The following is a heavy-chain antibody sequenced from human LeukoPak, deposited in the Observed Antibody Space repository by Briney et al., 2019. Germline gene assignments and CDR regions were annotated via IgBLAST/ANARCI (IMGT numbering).Heavy chain of an antibody. V-gene: IGHV4-61*02. Sequence: MASQTPSLTCTVSGGSISSGSYYWSWIRQPAGKGLEWIGRIYTSGSTNYNPSLKSRVTISVDTSKHRFSLKLSSVTAADTAMYYCARYDFWSGYSPRRAFDIWGQGTMVTVSS. CDR2: IYTSGST. D-gene: IGHD3-3*01. CDR3: ARYDFWSGYSPRRAFDI. CDR1: GGSISSGSYY. J-gene: IGHJ3*02.